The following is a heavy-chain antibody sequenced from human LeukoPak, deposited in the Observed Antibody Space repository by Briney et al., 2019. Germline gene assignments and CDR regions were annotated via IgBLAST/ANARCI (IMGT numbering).Heavy chain of an antibody. CDR1: GFTFSSYW. Sequence: QSGGSLRLSCAASGFTFSSYWMHWVRQAPGKGLVWVSRINSDGSSTSYADSVKGRFTISRDNAKNTLYLQMNSLRAEDTAVYYCAREVEYYDFWSGYYNRTFGDYWGQGTLVTVSS. V-gene: IGHV3-74*01. CDR2: INSDGSST. J-gene: IGHJ4*02. D-gene: IGHD3-3*01. CDR3: AREVEYYDFWSGYYNRTFGDY.